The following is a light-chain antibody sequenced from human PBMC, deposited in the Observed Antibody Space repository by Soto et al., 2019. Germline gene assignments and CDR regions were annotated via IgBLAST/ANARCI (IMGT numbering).Light chain of an antibody. V-gene: IGLV1-44*01. CDR2: SNN. CDR1: SSNIGSYT. Sequence: QSVLTQPPSASGTPGQRVTISCSGSSSNIGSYTVNWYQQLPGTAPKLLIYSNNQRPSGVPDRFSGSKSGTSVSLAISGLQSEDEADYYCAAWDDSRNGVVFGGGTKVTVL. CDR3: AAWDDSRNGVV. J-gene: IGLJ2*01.